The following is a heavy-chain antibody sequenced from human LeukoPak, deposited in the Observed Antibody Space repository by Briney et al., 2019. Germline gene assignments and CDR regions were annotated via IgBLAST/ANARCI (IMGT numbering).Heavy chain of an antibody. Sequence: GGSLRLSCAASGFTFSSYAMSRVRQAPGKGLEWVSGISGSSGSIHYADSVKGRFTISRDNSKNTLYLQMSNLRAEDTAVYYCAKTGGDYWGQGTLVTVSS. D-gene: IGHD7-27*01. CDR1: GFTFSSYA. V-gene: IGHV3-23*01. J-gene: IGHJ4*02. CDR3: AKTGGDY. CDR2: ISGSSGSI.